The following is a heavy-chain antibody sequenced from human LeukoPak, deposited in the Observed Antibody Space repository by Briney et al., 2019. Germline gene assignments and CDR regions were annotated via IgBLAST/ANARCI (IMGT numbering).Heavy chain of an antibody. CDR1: GFTFRNHA. CDR2: IGGSGGAT. J-gene: IGHJ4*02. V-gene: IGHV3-23*01. Sequence: GGSLRLSCEASGFTFRNHAMSWVRQAPGKGLEWVSFIGGSGGATHYADSVKGRFTISRGNSKNTLYLQMNSLRAGDTAVYYCAKDRPYGSGTFYDYWGQGTLVTVST. D-gene: IGHD3-10*01. CDR3: AKDRPYGSGTFYDY.